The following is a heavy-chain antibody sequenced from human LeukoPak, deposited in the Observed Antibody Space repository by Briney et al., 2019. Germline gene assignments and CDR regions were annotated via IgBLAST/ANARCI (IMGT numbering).Heavy chain of an antibody. CDR1: GFTFSSYG. D-gene: IGHD6-13*01. Sequence: GGSLRLSCAASGFTFSSYGMHWVRQAPGKGLEWVAVISYDGSNKYYADSVKGRFTISRDNSKNTLYLQMNSLRAEDTAVYYCAKREQQLFYYYYYYYMDVWGKGTTVTVSS. CDR2: ISYDGSNK. J-gene: IGHJ6*03. CDR3: AKREQQLFYYYYYYYMDV. V-gene: IGHV3-30*18.